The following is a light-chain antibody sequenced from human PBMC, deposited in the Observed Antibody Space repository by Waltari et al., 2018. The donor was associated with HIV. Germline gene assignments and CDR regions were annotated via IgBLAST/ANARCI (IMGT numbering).Light chain of an antibody. CDR1: QGFSSY. J-gene: IGKJ4*01. CDR3: QQYYSYPLT. Sequence: AIQMTQSPSSLSASTGDRVTITCRASQGFSSYLAWYQQKPGKAPKLLIYGASALQSGVPSRFNGSGTGTDFTLTISCLQSEDFATYYCQQYYSYPLTFGGGTKVEIK. CDR2: GAS. V-gene: IGKV1-8*01.